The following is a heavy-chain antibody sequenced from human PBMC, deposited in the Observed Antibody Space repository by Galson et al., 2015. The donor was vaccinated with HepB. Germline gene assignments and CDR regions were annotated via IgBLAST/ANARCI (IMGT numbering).Heavy chain of an antibody. CDR1: GYTFTSYG. Sequence: QSGAEVTKPGASVKVSCKASGYTFTSYGISWVRQAPGQGLEWMGWISAYNGNTNYAQKLQGRVTMTTDTSTSTAYMELRSLRSDDTAVYYCARDRPDYGGNSLYYYGMDVWGQGTTVTVSS. CDR2: ISAYNGNT. V-gene: IGHV1-18*04. D-gene: IGHD4-23*01. J-gene: IGHJ6*02. CDR3: ARDRPDYGGNSLYYYGMDV.